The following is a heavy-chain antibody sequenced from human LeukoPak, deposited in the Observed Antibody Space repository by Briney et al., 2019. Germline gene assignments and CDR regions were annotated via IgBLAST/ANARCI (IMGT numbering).Heavy chain of an antibody. V-gene: IGHV3-23*01. CDR1: GFTFTSYA. D-gene: IGHD6-13*01. CDR3: AKGARSWSRFDY. J-gene: IGHJ4*02. Sequence: GGSLRLSCAASGFTFTSYAMGWVRQAPGKGLEWVSTISSSGQSTYYAYSVKGRFTISRDNSKNTLYLQMSSLRAEDTAVYYCAKGARSWSRFDYWGQGTLVTVSS. CDR2: ISSSGQST.